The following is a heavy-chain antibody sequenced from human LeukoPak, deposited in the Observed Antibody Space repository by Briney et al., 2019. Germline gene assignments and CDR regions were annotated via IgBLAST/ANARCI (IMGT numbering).Heavy chain of an antibody. CDR1: GFTFSGYN. V-gene: IGHV3-21*01. Sequence: GGSLRLSCAASGFTFSGYNMNWVRQAPGKGLEWVSSLSASTTYIHYADSVKGRFTISRDNAKNSLYLQMNSLRGEDTAVYYCARGQNGFDYWGQGTLVTVSS. J-gene: IGHJ4*02. D-gene: IGHD2-8*01. CDR3: ARGQNGFDY. CDR2: LSASTTYI.